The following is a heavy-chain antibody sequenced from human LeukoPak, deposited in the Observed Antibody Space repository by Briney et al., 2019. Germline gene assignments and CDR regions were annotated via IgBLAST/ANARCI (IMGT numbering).Heavy chain of an antibody. CDR1: GGTFSSYA. CDR3: ARVSIAAAAHYGMDV. D-gene: IGHD6-13*01. V-gene: IGHV1-69*13. J-gene: IGHJ6*04. CDR2: IIPIFGTA. Sequence: SVTVSCKASGGTFSSYAISWVRQAPGQGLEWMGGIIPIFGTANYAQKFQGRVTITADESTSTAYMELSSLRSEDTAVYYCARVSIAAAAHYGMDVWGKGTTVTVSS.